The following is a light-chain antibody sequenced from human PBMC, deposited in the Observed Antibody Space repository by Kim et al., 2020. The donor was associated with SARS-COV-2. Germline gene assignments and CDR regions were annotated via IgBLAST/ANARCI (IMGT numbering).Light chain of an antibody. V-gene: IGKV3-15*01. Sequence: EIVMTQSPATLSVSPGESATLSCRASQSLTNLAWYQQKPGQAPRLLIYGASTRATGIPARFSGSGSGTEFTLTISSLQSEDFAVYYCQQYNNWPWTFGQGTKVDIK. J-gene: IGKJ1*01. CDR1: QSLTN. CDR3: QQYNNWPWT. CDR2: GAS.